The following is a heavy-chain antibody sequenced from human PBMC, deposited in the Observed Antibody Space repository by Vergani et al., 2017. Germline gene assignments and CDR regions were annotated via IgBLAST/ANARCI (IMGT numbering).Heavy chain of an antibody. CDR3: ARDGGEYDKDALDV. J-gene: IGHJ3*01. V-gene: IGHV4-61*02. Sequence: QVQLQESGPGLVKPSQTLCLPCTVSGCSFSTGGQSWTWLRKSAGKGLEGFGRIYTSGATNSNPSLRSRAIMSVDASKKQFSLKLTSVTAADTAVYYCARDGGEYDKDALDVWGQGTKVTVTS. CDR1: GCSFSTGGQS. CDR2: IYTSGAT. D-gene: IGHD2-21*01.